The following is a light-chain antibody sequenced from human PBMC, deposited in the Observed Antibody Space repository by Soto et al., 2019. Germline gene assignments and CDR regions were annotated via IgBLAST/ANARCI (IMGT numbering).Light chain of an antibody. Sequence: QSALTQPPSAPGSPGQSVTISCTGTSSDVGGYNSVSWYQQHPGKAPKLMIYEVSKRPSGVPDRFSGSKSGNTASLTVSGLQAEDEADYYCSSYAGSNNLYVFGTGTKVTVL. CDR1: SSDVGGYNS. J-gene: IGLJ1*01. CDR2: EVS. V-gene: IGLV2-8*01. CDR3: SSYAGSNNLYV.